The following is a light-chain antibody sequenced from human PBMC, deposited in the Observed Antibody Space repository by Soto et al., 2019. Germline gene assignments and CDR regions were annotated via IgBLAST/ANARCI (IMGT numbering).Light chain of an antibody. J-gene: IGLJ2*01. Sequence: QSALTQPASVSGSPGQSITISCTGTSSDVGGYNYVSWYQQHPGKAPKLMIYEVSNRPSGVSNRFSGSKSGNTASLTISGLQDEEEADYYCSSYKSRSTLVFGGGTQLTVL. V-gene: IGLV2-14*01. CDR1: SSDVGGYNY. CDR3: SSYKSRSTLV. CDR2: EVS.